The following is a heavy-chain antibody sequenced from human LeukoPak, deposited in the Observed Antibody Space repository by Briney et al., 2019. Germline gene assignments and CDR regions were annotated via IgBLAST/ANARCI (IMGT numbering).Heavy chain of an antibody. CDR3: ARLVSSSWYAYYCYMDV. CDR2: IYTSGST. J-gene: IGHJ6*03. V-gene: IGHV4-4*09. CDR1: GGSISSYY. Sequence: SETLSLTCTVSGGSISSYYWSWIRQPPGKGLEWIGYIYTSGSTNYNPSLKSRVTISVDTSKNQFSLKLSSVTAADTAVYYCARLVSSSWYAYYCYMDVWGKGTTVTVSS. D-gene: IGHD6-13*01.